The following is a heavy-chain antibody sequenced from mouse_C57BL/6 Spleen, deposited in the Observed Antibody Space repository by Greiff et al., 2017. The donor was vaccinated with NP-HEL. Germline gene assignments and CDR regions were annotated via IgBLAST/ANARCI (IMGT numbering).Heavy chain of an antibody. V-gene: IGHV1-52*01. D-gene: IGHD1-1*01. CDR1: GYTFTSYW. CDR3: ARRSGSSSYYFDY. Sequence: QVQLQQPGAELVRPGSSVKLSCKASGYTFTSYWMHWVKQRPIQGLEWIGNIDPSDSETHYNQKFKDKATLTVDKSSSTAYMQLSSLTSEDSAVYYCARRSGSSSYYFDYWGQGTTLTVSS. CDR2: IDPSDSET. J-gene: IGHJ2*01.